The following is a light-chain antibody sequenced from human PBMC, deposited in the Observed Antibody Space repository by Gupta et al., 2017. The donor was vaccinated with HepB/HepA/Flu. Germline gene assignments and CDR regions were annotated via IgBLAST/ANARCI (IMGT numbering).Light chain of an antibody. V-gene: IGKV1-5*03. Sequence: SASVLDIFSITCRASQTISISLAWYQQKPGNVPKLLISRASGLQSGVPSRFSGSGSGTEFTLTISSRQPDEIANYYCQQYNYYPWTFGQGTKVEIK. J-gene: IGKJ1*01. CDR1: QTISIS. CDR2: RAS. CDR3: QQYNYYPWT.